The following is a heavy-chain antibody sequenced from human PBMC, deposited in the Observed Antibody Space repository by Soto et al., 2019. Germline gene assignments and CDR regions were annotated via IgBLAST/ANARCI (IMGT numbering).Heavy chain of an antibody. CDR1: GYTFTRYG. J-gene: IGHJ3*02. D-gene: IGHD2-2*01. Sequence: ASVKVSCKASGYTFTRYGISWVRQAPGQGLEWMGWISAYNGNTNYAQKLQGRVTMTTDTSTSTAYMELRSLRSDDTAVYYCARDIVVVPAAKSSAFDTWGQGTMVTVSS. CDR3: ARDIVVVPAAKSSAFDT. CDR2: ISAYNGNT. V-gene: IGHV1-18*01.